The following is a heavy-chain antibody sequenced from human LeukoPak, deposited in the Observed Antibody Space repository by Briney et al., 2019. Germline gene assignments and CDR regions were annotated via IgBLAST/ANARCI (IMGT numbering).Heavy chain of an antibody. Sequence: GASVKVSCKVSGYTLTELSMHWVRQAPGKGLEWMGGFDPEDGETIYAQKFQGRVTMTEDTSTDTAYTELSSLRSEDTAVYYCARVRSKTTVTTRDYYYYMDVWGKGTTVTISS. CDR3: ARVRSKTTVTTRDYYYYMDV. V-gene: IGHV1-24*01. CDR2: FDPEDGET. D-gene: IGHD4-17*01. J-gene: IGHJ6*03. CDR1: GYTLTELS.